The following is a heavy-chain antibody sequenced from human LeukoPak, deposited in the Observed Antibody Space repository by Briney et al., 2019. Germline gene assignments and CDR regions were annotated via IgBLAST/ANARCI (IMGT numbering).Heavy chain of an antibody. CDR1: GFTFSSYG. Sequence: PGGSLRLSCAASGFTFSSYGMSWVRQAPGKGLEWVSAISGSGGSTYYADSVKGRFTISRDNAKNSLYLQMNSLRVEDTAVYYFARDGRLNKYYGGSSPVWGQGTLVTVSS. J-gene: IGHJ4*02. D-gene: IGHD3-22*01. CDR2: ISGSGGST. CDR3: ARDGRLNKYYGGSSPV. V-gene: IGHV3-23*01.